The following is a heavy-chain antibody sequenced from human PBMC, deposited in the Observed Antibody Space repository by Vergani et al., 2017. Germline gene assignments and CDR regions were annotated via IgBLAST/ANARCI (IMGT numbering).Heavy chain of an antibody. CDR3: ARAIRPERGYSYGYHY. J-gene: IGHJ4*02. CDR2: INPNSGAT. V-gene: IGHV1-2*02. D-gene: IGHD5-18*01. CDR1: GYIFTGYH. Sequence: QVQLVQSVAEVKKPGASVKVSCKASGYIFTGYHMHWVRQAPGQGLEWMGWINPNSGATNYAQNFQGRVTMTRDTSIGTAYMGLTRLRSEDTAVFYCARAIRPERGYSYGYHYWGQGTLVTVSS.